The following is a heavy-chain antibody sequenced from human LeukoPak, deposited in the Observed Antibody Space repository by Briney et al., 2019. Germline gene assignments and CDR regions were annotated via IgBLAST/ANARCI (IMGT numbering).Heavy chain of an antibody. J-gene: IGHJ3*02. D-gene: IGHD6-19*01. CDR2: IYYSGST. V-gene: IGHV4-39*01. Sequence: SETLSLTCTVSGGSISSSSYYWGWTRQPPGKGLEWIGSIYYSGSTYYNPSLKSRVTISVDTSKNQFSLKLSSVTAADTAVYYCARPGYSSGWYVGDAFDIWGQGTMVTVSS. CDR1: GGSISSSSYY. CDR3: ARPGYSSGWYVGDAFDI.